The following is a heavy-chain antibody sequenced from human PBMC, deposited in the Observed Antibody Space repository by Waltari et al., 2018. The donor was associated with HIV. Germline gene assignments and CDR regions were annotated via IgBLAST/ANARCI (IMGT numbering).Heavy chain of an antibody. CDR1: GYIFTNYG. CDR3: ARGLGGSYYYGVDV. J-gene: IGHJ6*02. V-gene: IGHV1-18*01. CDR2: ISGSNANT. Sequence: QVHLVQSGAEVKMPGASVRVSCKTSGYIFTNYGVSWVRPAPGQVLEWLGWISGSNANTSYAQGLQGRVTLTTDTSTSTSYMELRSLRSDDTAVYYCARGLGGSYYYGVDVWGQGTTVTVS.